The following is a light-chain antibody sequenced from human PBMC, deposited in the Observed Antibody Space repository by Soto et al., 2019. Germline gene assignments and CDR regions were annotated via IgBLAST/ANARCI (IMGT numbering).Light chain of an antibody. J-gene: IGLJ1*01. CDR3: SSYAGSSNV. CDR1: SSDVGGYNY. V-gene: IGLV2-14*01. Sequence: QSALTQPASVSGSPGQSITISCTGTSSDVGGYNYVSWYQQYPGKAPKLMIHEVTNRPSGVSNRFSGSKSGNTASLTISGLQAEDEADYYCSSYAGSSNVFGTGTKVTVL. CDR2: EVT.